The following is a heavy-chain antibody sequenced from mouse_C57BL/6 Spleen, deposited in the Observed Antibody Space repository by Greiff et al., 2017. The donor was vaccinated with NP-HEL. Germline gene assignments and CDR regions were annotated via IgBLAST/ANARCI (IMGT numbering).Heavy chain of an antibody. CDR1: GFTFSSYA. D-gene: IGHD4-1*01. V-gene: IGHV5-4*01. Sequence: EVKLVESGGGLVKPGGSLKLSCAASGFTFSSYAMSWVRQTPEKRLEWVATISDGGSYTYYPDNVKGRFTISRDNAKNNLYLQMSHLKSEDTAMYYCARDQTGWYFDYWGQGTTLTVSS. CDR2: ISDGGSYT. J-gene: IGHJ2*01. CDR3: ARDQTGWYFDY.